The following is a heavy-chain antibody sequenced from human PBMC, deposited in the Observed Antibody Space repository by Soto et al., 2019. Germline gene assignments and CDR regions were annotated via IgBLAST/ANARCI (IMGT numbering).Heavy chain of an antibody. CDR2: IYFDGITT. J-gene: IGHJ4*02. V-gene: IGHV3-74*01. D-gene: IGHD1-26*01. Sequence: EVQLVESGGGVVQPGGSLRLSCTASGFTFNTHWMHWVRQAPGKGLVWASRIYFDGITTNYADSVKGRLTVARDNAKNTVYLHVNTLRDEDPAVYYCARGGAMGVDYWGQGTLVTVSS. CDR3: ARGGAMGVDY. CDR1: GFTFNTHW.